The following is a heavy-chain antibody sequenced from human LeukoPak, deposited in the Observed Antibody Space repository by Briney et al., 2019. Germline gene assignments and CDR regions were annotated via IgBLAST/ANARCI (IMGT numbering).Heavy chain of an antibody. CDR2: IHYTGGT. J-gene: IGHJ4*02. Sequence: SETLSLTCTVSGGSISSYYWSWIRQSPGKGLEWIGQIHYTGGTSYNPSLKSRLTVSLDTSKNQFSLKLSSVTAADTAVYYCARAGDSSGWFWQYWGRGTLVTVSS. CDR1: GGSISSYY. V-gene: IGHV4-59*01. CDR3: ARAGDSSGWFWQY. D-gene: IGHD6-13*01.